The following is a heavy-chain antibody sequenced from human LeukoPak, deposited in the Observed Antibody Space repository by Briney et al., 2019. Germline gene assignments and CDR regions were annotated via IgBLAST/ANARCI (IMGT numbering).Heavy chain of an antibody. CDR1: GFTFSSYS. CDR3: ARDSRDYYDSSGYGRLSY. J-gene: IGHJ4*02. V-gene: IGHV3-21*01. D-gene: IGHD3-22*01. Sequence: GGSLRLSCAASGFTFSSYSMNWVRQAPGKGLEWVSSISSSGSYTYYADSLKGRFTISRDNAKNSLSLQMNSLRAEDTAVCYCARDSRDYYDSSGYGRLSYWGQGTLVTVSS. CDR2: ISSSGSYT.